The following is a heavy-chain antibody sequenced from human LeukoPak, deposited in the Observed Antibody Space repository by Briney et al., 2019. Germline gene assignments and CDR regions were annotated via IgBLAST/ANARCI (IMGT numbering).Heavy chain of an antibody. V-gene: IGHV4-59*01. CDR2: IYYSGST. CDR3: ARGAAAAYFDY. CDR1: GGSISTYY. Sequence: SETLSLTCTVSGGSISTYYWSWIRQPPGKGLEWIGYIYYSGSTNYNPSLKSRVTISVDTSKNQFSLKLSSVTAADTAVYYCARGAAAAYFDYWGQGTLVTVSS. J-gene: IGHJ4*02. D-gene: IGHD6-25*01.